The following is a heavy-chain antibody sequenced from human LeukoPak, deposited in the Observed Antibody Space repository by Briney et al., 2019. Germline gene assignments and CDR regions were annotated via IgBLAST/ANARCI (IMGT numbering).Heavy chain of an antibody. Sequence: ASVKVSCKASGGTFSNYAISWVRQAPGQGLEWMGMINPSGGSTSYAQKFQGRVTMTRDTSTSTVYMELSSLRSEDTAVYYCARAFERFLEWPLLDYYYGMDVWGQGTTVTVSS. CDR1: GGTFSNYA. CDR3: ARAFERFLEWPLLDYYYGMDV. D-gene: IGHD3-3*01. J-gene: IGHJ6*02. CDR2: INPSGGST. V-gene: IGHV1-46*01.